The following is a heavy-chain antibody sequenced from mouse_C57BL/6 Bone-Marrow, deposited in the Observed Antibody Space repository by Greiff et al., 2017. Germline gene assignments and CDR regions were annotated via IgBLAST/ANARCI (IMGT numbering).Heavy chain of an antibody. V-gene: IGHV1-82*01. J-gene: IGHJ3*01. D-gene: IGHD2-2*01. Sequence: VQLKQSGPELVKPGASVKLSCTASGYAFSSSWMNWVKQRPGKGLEWIGWIYPGDGDTNYNGKFKGKATLTADNAYSTAYMQLSSLTSEDSAVYYCARGGYDAWFAYWGQGTLVTVSA. CDR1: GYAFSSSW. CDR2: IYPGDGDT. CDR3: ARGGYDAWFAY.